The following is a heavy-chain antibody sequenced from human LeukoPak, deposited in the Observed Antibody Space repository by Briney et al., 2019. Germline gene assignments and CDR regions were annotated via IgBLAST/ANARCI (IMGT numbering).Heavy chain of an antibody. CDR1: GITLSNYW. J-gene: IGHJ4*02. CDR3: AKVPIRGTYTGDY. V-gene: IGHV3-74*01. CDR2: INYEGSTT. Sequence: GGSLRLSCAASGITLSNYWMHWVRQVPGKGLVWVSRINYEGSTTSYADSVKGRFTISRDNSKNTLYMQMNSLRAEDTAVYYCAKVPIRGTYTGDYWGQGALVTVSS. D-gene: IGHD1-26*01.